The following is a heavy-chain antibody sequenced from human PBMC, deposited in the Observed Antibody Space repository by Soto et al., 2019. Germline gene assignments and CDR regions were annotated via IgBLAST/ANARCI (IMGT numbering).Heavy chain of an antibody. CDR3: ARGLRNYYYYYLDV. V-gene: IGHV4-39*07. CDR2: IYYSGST. CDR1: GGSISSSSYY. J-gene: IGHJ6*03. D-gene: IGHD5-12*01. Sequence: PSETLSLTCTVSGGSISSSSYYWGWIRQPPGKGLEWIGYIYYSGSTYYNPSLKSRVTISVDTSKNQFSLKLSSVTAADTAVYYCARGLRNYYYYYLDVWGKGTTVTVSS.